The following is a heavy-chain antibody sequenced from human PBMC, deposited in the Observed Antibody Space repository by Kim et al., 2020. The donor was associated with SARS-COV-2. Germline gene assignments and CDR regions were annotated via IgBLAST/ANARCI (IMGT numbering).Heavy chain of an antibody. Sequence: GGSLRLSCAASGFTFSSYAMSWVRQAPGKGLEWVSAISGSGGSTYYADSVKGRFTISRDNSKNTLYLQMNSLRAEDTAVYYCAKLPHRYYYDSSGYFDYWGQGTLVTVSS. CDR1: GFTFSSYA. D-gene: IGHD3-22*01. CDR2: ISGSGGST. J-gene: IGHJ4*02. V-gene: IGHV3-23*01. CDR3: AKLPHRYYYDSSGYFDY.